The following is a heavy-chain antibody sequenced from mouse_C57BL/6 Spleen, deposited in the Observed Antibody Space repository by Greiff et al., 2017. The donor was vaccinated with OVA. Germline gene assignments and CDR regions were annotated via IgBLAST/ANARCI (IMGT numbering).Heavy chain of an antibody. V-gene: IGHV1-64*01. J-gene: IGHJ2*01. Sequence: QVQLQQSGAELVKPGASVKLSCKASGYTFTSYWMHWVKQRPGQGLEWIGMIHPNSGSTNYNEKFKSKATLTVDKSSSTAYMQLSSLTSEDSAVYYCEGYDGYLDYWGQGTTLTVSS. CDR2: IHPNSGST. CDR1: GYTFTSYW. CDR3: EGYDGYLDY. D-gene: IGHD2-3*01.